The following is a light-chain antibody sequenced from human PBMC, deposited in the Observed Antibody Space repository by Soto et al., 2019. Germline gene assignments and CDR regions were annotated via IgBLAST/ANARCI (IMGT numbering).Light chain of an antibody. J-gene: IGKJ4*01. Sequence: EKVMTQSPAALSVSPGERATLSCRASQSFNSNLAWYQQKPGQAPRLLLYGASTRATGIPARFSGSASGTEFTLTISSLQSEDSAVYYCQQYNDWPLTFGGGTKVEVK. V-gene: IGKV3-15*01. CDR2: GAS. CDR3: QQYNDWPLT. CDR1: QSFNSN.